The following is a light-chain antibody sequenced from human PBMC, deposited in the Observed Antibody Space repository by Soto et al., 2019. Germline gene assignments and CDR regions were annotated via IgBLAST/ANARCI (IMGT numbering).Light chain of an antibody. Sequence: DLQMTQSPSSVSASVGDRVTITCRASQGISRWLAWYQQKPGKAPKLLIYAATSLQSGVPSRFSGSGSGTDFTLTISSLQPEDFATYYCQQANSFPSFTFGPGTKVDIK. CDR2: AAT. CDR1: QGISRW. CDR3: QQANSFPSFT. V-gene: IGKV1-12*02. J-gene: IGKJ3*01.